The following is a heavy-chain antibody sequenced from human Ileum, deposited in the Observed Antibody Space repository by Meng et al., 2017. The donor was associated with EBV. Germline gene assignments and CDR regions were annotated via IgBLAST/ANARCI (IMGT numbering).Heavy chain of an antibody. J-gene: IGHJ4*02. D-gene: IGHD6-19*01. CDR3: ARRGYSSGWYAYDY. Sequence: QLPLQESGQGLVKPSETLSLTCTVSGGSISSSDYYWGWIRQPPGKGLEWIGSLYFSGSTYSNPSLESRVTISVDTSNNQFSLKLSSVTAADTAVYYCARRGYSSGWYAYDYWGQGTLVTVSS. CDR1: GGSISSSDYY. CDR2: LYFSGST. V-gene: IGHV4-39*01.